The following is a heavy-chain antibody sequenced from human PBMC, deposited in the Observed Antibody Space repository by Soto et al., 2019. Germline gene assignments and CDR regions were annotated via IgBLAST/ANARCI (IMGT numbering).Heavy chain of an antibody. CDR1: GGTFSSYS. D-gene: IGHD2-15*01. V-gene: IGHV1-69*04. J-gene: IGHJ6*03. CDR3: ARGGYCSGGSCPDYYYYMDV. CDR2: IIPILGIA. Sequence: SVKVSCKASGGTFSSYSISCVRHAPGQGLEWMGRIIPILGIANYAQKFQGRVTITADKSTSTAYMELSSLRSEDTAVYYCARGGYCSGGSCPDYYYYMDVWGKGTTVTVSS.